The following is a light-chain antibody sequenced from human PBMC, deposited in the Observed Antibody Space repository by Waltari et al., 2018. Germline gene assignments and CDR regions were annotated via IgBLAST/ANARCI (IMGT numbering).Light chain of an antibody. CDR2: EVS. J-gene: IGLJ1*01. CDR3: SSYTGSSHPYV. Sequence: QSALTQPASVSGSPGQSITISCTGTSSDVGGYNYASWYQQHPGKAPKLIIYEVSNRPSGVSNRFSGSKSGNTASLTISGLQAEDEADYYCSSYTGSSHPYVFGSGTKVTVL. CDR1: SSDVGGYNY. V-gene: IGLV2-14*01.